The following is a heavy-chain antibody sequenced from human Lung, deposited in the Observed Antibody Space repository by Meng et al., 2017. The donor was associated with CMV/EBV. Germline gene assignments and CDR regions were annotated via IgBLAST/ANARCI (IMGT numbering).Heavy chain of an antibody. J-gene: IGHJ5*02. V-gene: IGHV4-31*03. Sequence: QGRLQGSGPGLVKPSQTLSLTCTVSVGSISSGGYYWSWIRQHPGKGLEWIGYIHSSGSTYYNPSLRSRLTISVDTSKNQFSLKLSSVTAADTAVYYCARASYGSGSPLGESWFDPWGQGTLVTVSS. CDR1: VGSISSGGYY. CDR2: IHSSGST. D-gene: IGHD3-10*01. CDR3: ARASYGSGSPLGESWFDP.